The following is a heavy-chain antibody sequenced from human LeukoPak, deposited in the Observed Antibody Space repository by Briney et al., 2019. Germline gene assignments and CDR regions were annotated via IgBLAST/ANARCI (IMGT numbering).Heavy chain of an antibody. CDR1: GFTFSSYA. V-gene: IGHV3-30-3*01. J-gene: IGHJ4*02. Sequence: GRSLRLSCAASGFTFSSYAMHWVRQAPGKGLEWVAVISYDGSNKYYADSVKVRFTISRDNSKNTLYLQMNSLRAEDTAVYYCARSTASRREFDYWGQGTLVTVSS. D-gene: IGHD2-2*01. CDR3: ARSTASRREFDY. CDR2: ISYDGSNK.